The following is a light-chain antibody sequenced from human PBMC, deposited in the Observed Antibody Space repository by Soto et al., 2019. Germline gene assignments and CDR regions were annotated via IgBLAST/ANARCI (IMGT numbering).Light chain of an antibody. CDR3: QQRSNWPPEVT. CDR2: DAS. CDR1: QSVRSS. V-gene: IGKV3-11*01. Sequence: EIVLTQSPDTLSLSPGERATLSCRASQSVRSSLAWYQQKPGQAPRLLIYDASNRATGIPARFSGSGSGTDXTLXISSLEPEDFAVYYCQQRSNWPPEVTFGPGTKVDIK. J-gene: IGKJ3*01.